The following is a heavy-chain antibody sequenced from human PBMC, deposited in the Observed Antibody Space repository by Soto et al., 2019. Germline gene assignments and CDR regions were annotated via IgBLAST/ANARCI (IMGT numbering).Heavy chain of an antibody. Sequence: SETLSLTCAIYGGSLSGYYWSWIRQPPGKGLEWIGEIDHSGRTKYSPSLKSRVTMSVDTSKNQFSLKLSSVTAADTAVYYCARWDSGDAHDSNADAFDIWGQGTMVTVSS. CDR1: GGSLSGYY. CDR3: ARWDSGDAHDSNADAFDI. CDR2: IDHSGRT. D-gene: IGHD3-22*01. V-gene: IGHV4-34*01. J-gene: IGHJ3*02.